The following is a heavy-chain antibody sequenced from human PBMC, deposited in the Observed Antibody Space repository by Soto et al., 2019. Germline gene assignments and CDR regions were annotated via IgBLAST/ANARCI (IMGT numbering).Heavy chain of an antibody. CDR2: IYSSGST. V-gene: IGHV4-61*01. CDR3: ARDEGLLRTAY. J-gene: IGHJ4*02. Sequence: PSETLSLTCSVSGGSVRSGSYYWNWIRQPPGKGLEWIGYIYSSGSTNYNPSLKSRVSISLDTSKNQFSLKLNSATAADTAVYYCARDEGLLRTAYWGQGTLVTVSS. D-gene: IGHD4-17*01. CDR1: GGSVRSGSYY.